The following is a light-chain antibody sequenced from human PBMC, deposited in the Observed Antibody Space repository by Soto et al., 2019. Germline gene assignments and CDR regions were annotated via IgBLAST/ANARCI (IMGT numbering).Light chain of an antibody. CDR3: TSYAGNNNLV. J-gene: IGLJ2*01. V-gene: IGLV2-8*01. CDR2: EVV. Sequence: QSALTQPPSASGSPGQSVTISCTGTDSNYVSWYQQHPGKAPKLLIYEVVKRPSGVPDRFSGSKSGNTASLTVSGLQAEDEADYHCTSYAGNNNLVFGGGPSSPS. CDR1: DSNY.